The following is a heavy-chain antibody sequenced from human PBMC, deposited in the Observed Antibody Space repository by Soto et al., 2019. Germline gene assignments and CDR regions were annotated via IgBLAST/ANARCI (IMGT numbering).Heavy chain of an antibody. CDR2: IYYSGST. CDR1: GGSISSYY. V-gene: IGHV4-59*01. CDR3: ARGGIYCGGDCYLAYYYYGMDV. Sequence: SETLSLTCTVSGGSISSYYWSWIRQPPGKGLEWIGYIYYSGSTNYNPSIKSRVTISVDTSKNQFSLKLSSVTAADTAVYYCARGGIYCGGDCYLAYYYYGMDVWGQGTTVTVSS. D-gene: IGHD2-21*02. J-gene: IGHJ6*02.